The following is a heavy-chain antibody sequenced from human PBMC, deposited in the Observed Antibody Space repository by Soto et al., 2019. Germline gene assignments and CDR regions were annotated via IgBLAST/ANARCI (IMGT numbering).Heavy chain of an antibody. Sequence: PSETLSLTCTVSSGSTSSSSYYWGWIRQPPGKGLEWIGSIYYSGSTYYNPSLKSRVTISVDTSKNQFSLKLSSVTAADTAVYYCARQYCSGGSCYSGTHYFDYWGQGTLVTVSS. CDR3: ARQYCSGGSCYSGTHYFDY. CDR1: SGSTSSSSYY. V-gene: IGHV4-39*01. CDR2: IYYSGST. J-gene: IGHJ4*02. D-gene: IGHD2-15*01.